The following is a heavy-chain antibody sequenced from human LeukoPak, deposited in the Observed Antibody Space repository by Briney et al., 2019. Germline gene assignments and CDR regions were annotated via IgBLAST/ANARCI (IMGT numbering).Heavy chain of an antibody. Sequence: ASVTVSCKASGGTFSSYAISWVRQAPGQGLEWMGRIIPIFGTANYAQKFQGRVTITTDESTSAAYMELSSLRSEDTAVYYCARGGYVGYYFDYWGQGTLVTVSS. CDR2: IIPIFGTA. V-gene: IGHV1-69*05. CDR3: ARGGYVGYYFDY. D-gene: IGHD1-1*01. CDR1: GGTFSSYA. J-gene: IGHJ4*02.